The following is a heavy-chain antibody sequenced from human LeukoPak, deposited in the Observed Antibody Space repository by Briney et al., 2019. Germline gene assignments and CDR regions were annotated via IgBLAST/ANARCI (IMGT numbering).Heavy chain of an antibody. Sequence: GGSLRLSCAGSGFTFGGYSMHWFRQTPGKGLEWVAVIAYDGSRAFYADSVKGRFTISRDNSKNTMSVQMDDLRAEDTAVYYCARDRPFDPWGQGTLVTVSS. V-gene: IGHV3-33*01. J-gene: IGHJ5*02. CDR3: ARDRPFDP. CDR1: GFTFGGYS. CDR2: IAYDGSRA.